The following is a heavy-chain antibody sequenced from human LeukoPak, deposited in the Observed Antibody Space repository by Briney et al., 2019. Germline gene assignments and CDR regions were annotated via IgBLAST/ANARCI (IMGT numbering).Heavy chain of an antibody. CDR2: INPNSGGT. CDR3: ARGLDSSGNYRPYDAFDI. J-gene: IGHJ3*02. Sequence: ASVKVSCKASGYTFTGYYMHWVRQAPGQGLEWMGWINPNSGGTNYAQKFQGWVTMTRDTSISTAYMELSRLGSEDTAVYYCARGLDSSGNYRPYDAFDIWGQGTMVSVSS. V-gene: IGHV1-2*04. CDR1: GYTFTGYY. D-gene: IGHD1-26*01.